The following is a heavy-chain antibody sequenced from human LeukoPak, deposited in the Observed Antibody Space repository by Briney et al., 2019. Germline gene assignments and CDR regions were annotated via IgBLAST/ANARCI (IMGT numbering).Heavy chain of an antibody. D-gene: IGHD4-23*01. Sequence: SVKVSCKASGGTFSSYAISWVRQAPGQGLEWMGGIIPIFGTANYAQKFQGRVTITADESTSTAYMELSSLRSEDTAVYYCARETRNDYGGNPDAFDIWGQGTMVTVSS. CDR1: GGTFSSYA. J-gene: IGHJ3*02. CDR2: IIPIFGTA. CDR3: ARETRNDYGGNPDAFDI. V-gene: IGHV1-69*13.